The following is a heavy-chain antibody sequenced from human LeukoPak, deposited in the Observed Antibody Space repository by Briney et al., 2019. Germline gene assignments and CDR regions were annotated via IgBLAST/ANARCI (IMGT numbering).Heavy chain of an antibody. CDR1: GYIFTSYG. D-gene: IGHD3-9*01. J-gene: IGHJ4*02. CDR3: ARGYFDFPLDY. Sequence: ASVKVSCKASGYIFTSYGISWVRQAPGQGLEWMGWINTYSGNTNYAQKLQGRVTMTTDTSTTTAYMELRSLRSDDAAVYYCARGYFDFPLDYWGQGTLVPVSS. V-gene: IGHV1-18*01. CDR2: INTYSGNT.